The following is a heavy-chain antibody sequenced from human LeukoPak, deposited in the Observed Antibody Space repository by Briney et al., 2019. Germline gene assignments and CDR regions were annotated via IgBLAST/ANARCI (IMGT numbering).Heavy chain of an antibody. CDR2: FIPTLGTA. V-gene: IGHV1-69*10. D-gene: IGHD3-3*01. CDR1: GATFSDYA. CDR3: AGIPVFGVVLHQEPV. Sequence: SVKVSCKASGATFSDYALNWVRQAPGQGLEWMRVFIPTLGTANSTQKFQGRVTITADISTNTVYMELSSLRSEDAAVYFCAGIPVFGVVLHQEPVWGKGTTVTVSS. J-gene: IGHJ6*04.